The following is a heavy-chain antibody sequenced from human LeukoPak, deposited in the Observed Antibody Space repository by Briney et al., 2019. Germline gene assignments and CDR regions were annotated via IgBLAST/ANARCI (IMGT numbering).Heavy chain of an antibody. V-gene: IGHV4-59*01. J-gene: IGHJ4*02. D-gene: IGHD5-24*01. CDR1: GGSISSYY. CDR3: ARGDGYSRT. CDR2: IHYSGIT. Sequence: SETLSLTCTVSGGSISSYYWSWVRQPPGKGLEWIGYIHYSGITNYNPSLKSRVTLSLDTSKNQFSLKLSSVTAADTAVYYCARGDGYSRTWGQGALVTVSS.